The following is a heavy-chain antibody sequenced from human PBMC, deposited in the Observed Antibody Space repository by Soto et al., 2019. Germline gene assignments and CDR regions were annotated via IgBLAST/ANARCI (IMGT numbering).Heavy chain of an antibody. Sequence: GASVKVSCKASGYTFTTLGISWVRQAPGQGLEWMGWINEDNGNTNYSQKFQGRVTITRDTSASTAYMELSSLRSEDTAVYYCARDLGGWPDYWGQGTLVTSPQ. CDR3: ARDLGGWPDY. V-gene: IGHV1-18*01. J-gene: IGHJ4*02. CDR2: INEDNGNT. CDR1: GYTFTTLG. D-gene: IGHD2-15*01.